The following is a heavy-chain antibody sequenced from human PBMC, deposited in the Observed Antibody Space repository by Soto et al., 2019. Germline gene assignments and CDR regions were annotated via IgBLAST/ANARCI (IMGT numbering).Heavy chain of an antibody. J-gene: IGHJ4*02. Sequence: ASVKVSCKASGGTFSSYTISWVRQAPGQGLEWMGRIIPILGIANYAQKFQGRVTITADKSTSTAYMELSSLRSEDTAVYYCARLPSKSIAVAELGDYWGQGTLVTVSS. CDR1: GGTFSSYT. V-gene: IGHV1-69*02. D-gene: IGHD6-19*01. CDR2: IIPILGIA. CDR3: ARLPSKSIAVAELGDY.